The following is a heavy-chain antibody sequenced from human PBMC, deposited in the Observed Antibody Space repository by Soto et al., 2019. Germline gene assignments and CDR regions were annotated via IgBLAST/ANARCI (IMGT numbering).Heavy chain of an antibody. D-gene: IGHD6-13*01. V-gene: IGHV3-20*04. CDR1: GFTFDDYA. CDR3: ARRIPGYYFDY. J-gene: IGHJ4*02. Sequence: GGSLRLSCAASGFTFDDYAMSWVRQVPGKGLEWVSSINWNGGSKDYADSVKGRFTISRDNAKNSLYLQMNSLRADDTALYYCARRIPGYYFDYWGQGALVTVSS. CDR2: INWNGGSK.